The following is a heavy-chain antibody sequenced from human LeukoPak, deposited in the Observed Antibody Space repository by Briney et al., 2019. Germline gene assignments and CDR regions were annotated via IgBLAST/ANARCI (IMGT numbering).Heavy chain of an antibody. J-gene: IGHJ3*02. V-gene: IGHV3-20*04. CDR1: GFTFSSYS. D-gene: IGHD5-18*01. CDR3: ARGSSYGYRNDAFDI. CDR2: INWNGGST. Sequence: SGGSLRLSCAASGFTFSSYSMSWVRQAPGKGLEWVSGINWNGGSTGYADSVKGRFTISRDNAKNSLYLQMNSLRAEDTALYYCARGSSYGYRNDAFDIWGQGTMVTVSS.